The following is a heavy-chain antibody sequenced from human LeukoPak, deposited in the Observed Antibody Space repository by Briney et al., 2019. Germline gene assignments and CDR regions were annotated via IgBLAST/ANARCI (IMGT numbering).Heavy chain of an antibody. D-gene: IGHD2-2*01. Sequence: QTGGSLRLSCVGSGFTSIAYALTWARQAPGKGLEWVSGISGGGVTTYYADSVKGRFTISRDNSKNTLFLQMNSLRAEDTAVYYCARESRYCSSTSCSYFDYWGQGTLVTVSS. CDR2: ISGGGVTT. V-gene: IGHV3-23*01. CDR3: ARESRYCSSTSCSYFDY. CDR1: GFTSIAYA. J-gene: IGHJ4*02.